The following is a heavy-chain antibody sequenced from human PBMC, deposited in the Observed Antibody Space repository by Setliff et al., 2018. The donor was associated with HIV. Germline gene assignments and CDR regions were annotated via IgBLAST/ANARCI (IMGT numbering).Heavy chain of an antibody. D-gene: IGHD4-17*01. CDR3: ATFFVSTATTQDY. CDR1: GGSFGDQF. CDR2: IHHGGGT. J-gene: IGHJ4*02. V-gene: IGHV4-34*01. Sequence: SSETLSLTCAVYGGSFGDQFWNWIRQSPGKGLEWIGEIHHGGGTKYNPSPKSRVTVSLDMSKNQFSLKLNSLTAADTGVYYCATFFVSTATTQDYWGQGTLVTVSS.